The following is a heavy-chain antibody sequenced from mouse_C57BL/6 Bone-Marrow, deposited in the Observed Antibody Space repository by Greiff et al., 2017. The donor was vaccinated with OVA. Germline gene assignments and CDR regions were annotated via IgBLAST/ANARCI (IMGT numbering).Heavy chain of an antibody. Sequence: VQLQQSGAELVRPGASVKLSCTASGFNIKDDYMHWVKQRPEQGLEWIGWLDPENGDTEYASKFKGKATITADTSSNPAYLQLILLTSAYTAFYYFTTQTSPSTYYAMAYWRPGPSVTVSS. CDR2: LDPENGDT. CDR3: TTQTSPSTYYAMAY. CDR1: GFNIKDDY. J-gene: IGHJ4*01. V-gene: IGHV14-4*01. D-gene: IGHD3-2*01.